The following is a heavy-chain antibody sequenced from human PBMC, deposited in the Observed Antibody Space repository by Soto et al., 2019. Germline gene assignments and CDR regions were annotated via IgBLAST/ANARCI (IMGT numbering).Heavy chain of an antibody. Sequence: QVHLQESGPGLVKPSGTLSLTCTVSGVSTSAAQWWTWVRQPPGKGLEWIGEIFHNGDTNYNPSLKNRVTISLDKSNNQFSLVLNSVTTADTAVYYCATRSPVAPYCGQGTLVIVSS. CDR1: GVSTSAAQW. CDR2: IFHNGDT. V-gene: IGHV4-4*02. D-gene: IGHD2-2*01. J-gene: IGHJ4*02. CDR3: ATRSPVAPY.